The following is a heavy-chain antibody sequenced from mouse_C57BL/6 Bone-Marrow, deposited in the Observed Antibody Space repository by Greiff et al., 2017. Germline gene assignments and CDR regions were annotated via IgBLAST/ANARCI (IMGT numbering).Heavy chain of an antibody. V-gene: IGHV1-59*01. CDR3: ARGEPYFDY. Sequence: QVQLQQPGAELVRPGTSVKLSCKASGYTFTSYWMHWVKQRPGQGLEWIGVIDPSDSYTNYNQKFKGKATLTVDTSSSTAYMQRSSLTSEDSAVYYCARGEPYFDYWGQGTTLTVSS. CDR1: GYTFTSYW. CDR2: IDPSDSYT. J-gene: IGHJ2*01.